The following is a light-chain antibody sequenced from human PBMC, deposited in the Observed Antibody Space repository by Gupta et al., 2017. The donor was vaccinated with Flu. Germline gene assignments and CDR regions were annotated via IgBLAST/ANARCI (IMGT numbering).Light chain of an antibody. V-gene: IGKV3-20*01. CDR3: QQDFDSPLT. Sequence: GTLSLSPGERATLSCRASQSVGSNYLAWYQQKPGQAPRLLIYGASNRATGIPDRFSGSGSGTDFTLTISSLEPEDFAVYYCQQDFDSPLTFGGGTKLEIK. J-gene: IGKJ4*01. CDR2: GAS. CDR1: QSVGSNY.